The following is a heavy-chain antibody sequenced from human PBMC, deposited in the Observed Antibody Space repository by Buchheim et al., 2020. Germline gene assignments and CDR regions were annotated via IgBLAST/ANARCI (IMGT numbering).Heavy chain of an antibody. D-gene: IGHD3-16*01. J-gene: IGHJ6*02. Sequence: QLQLQESGSGLVRPSQTLSLTCAVSGGSISSGGYSWSWIRQPPGKGLEWIGYIYHSGSTYYNPSLKSRVTISVDRPKNQFSLKLSSVTAADTAVYYCASSNMITFGGVTHMDVWGQGTT. CDR3: ASSNMITFGGVTHMDV. CDR2: IYHSGST. V-gene: IGHV4-30-2*01. CDR1: GGSISSGGYS.